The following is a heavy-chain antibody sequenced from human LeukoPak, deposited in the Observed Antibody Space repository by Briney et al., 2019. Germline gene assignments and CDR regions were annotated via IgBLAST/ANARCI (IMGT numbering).Heavy chain of an antibody. V-gene: IGHV4-59*01. CDR2: IYYSGST. Sequence: PSETLSLTCIVSGGSISGYYWSWIRQPPGKGLEWIGYIYYSGSTNYNPSLKSRVTISVDTSKNQFSLKLSSVTAADTAVYYCARGMGGYCNGGSCPPDYWGQGTLVTVSS. CDR3: ARGMGGYCNGGSCPPDY. D-gene: IGHD2-15*01. J-gene: IGHJ4*02. CDR1: GGSISGYY.